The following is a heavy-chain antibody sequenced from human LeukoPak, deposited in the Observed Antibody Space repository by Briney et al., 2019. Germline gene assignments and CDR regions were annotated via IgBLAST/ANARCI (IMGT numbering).Heavy chain of an antibody. Sequence: SETLSLTCTVSGGSISSYYWSWIRQPAGKGLEWIGRIYTSGSTNYNPSLKSRVTMSVDTSKNQFSLKLSSVTAADTAVYYCARVDRYYGQGWFDPWGQGTLVTVSS. CDR2: IYTSGST. V-gene: IGHV4-4*07. CDR3: ARVDRYYGQGWFDP. D-gene: IGHD3-10*01. J-gene: IGHJ5*02. CDR1: GGSISSYY.